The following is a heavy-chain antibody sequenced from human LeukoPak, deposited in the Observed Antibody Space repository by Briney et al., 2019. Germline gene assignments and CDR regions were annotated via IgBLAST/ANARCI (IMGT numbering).Heavy chain of an antibody. J-gene: IGHJ4*02. V-gene: IGHV4-59*01. D-gene: IGHD3-10*01. Sequence: PSDTLSLTCTVSGGSISSYYWSWIRQPPGKGLEWIGYIYYSGSTNYNPSLKSRVTISVDTSKNQFSLKLSSVTAADTAVYYCARGTFGSGSNEFDYWGQGTLVTVSS. CDR1: GGSISSYY. CDR2: IYYSGST. CDR3: ARGTFGSGSNEFDY.